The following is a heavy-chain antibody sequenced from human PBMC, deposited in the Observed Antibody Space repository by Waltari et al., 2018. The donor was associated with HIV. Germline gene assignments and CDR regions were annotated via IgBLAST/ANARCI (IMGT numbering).Heavy chain of an antibody. CDR3: AHSRTDIVVVVAAMDAFDI. Sequence: QITLKESGPTLVKPTQTLTLTCTFSGFSLSTSGVGVGWIRQPPGKALEWLALIYWDDDKRYSPSLKSRLTITKDTSKNQVVLTMTNMDPVDTATYYCAHSRTDIVVVVAAMDAFDIWGQGTMVTVSS. V-gene: IGHV2-5*02. CDR2: IYWDDDK. D-gene: IGHD2-15*01. J-gene: IGHJ3*02. CDR1: GFSLSTSGVG.